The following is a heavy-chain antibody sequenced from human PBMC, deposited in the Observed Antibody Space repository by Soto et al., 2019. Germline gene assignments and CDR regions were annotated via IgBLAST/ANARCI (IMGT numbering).Heavy chain of an antibody. CDR3: AKGKRGSTSSGDAFEF. CDR1: GFIFSNYA. V-gene: IGHV3-23*01. Sequence: EVQLLESGGGLVQPGGSLRLSCAASGFIFSNYAMTWVRQPPGKGLEWVAAVSGGGTNTHSADSVKGRFSISTDNSKDTLYLQMPSLRAEDTALYYCAKGKRGSTSSGDAFEFWGQGTMVTVSS. D-gene: IGHD6-6*01. CDR2: VSGGGTNT. J-gene: IGHJ3*01.